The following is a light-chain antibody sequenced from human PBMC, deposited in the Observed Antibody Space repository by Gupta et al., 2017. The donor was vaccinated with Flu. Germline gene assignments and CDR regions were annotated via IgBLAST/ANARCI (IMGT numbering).Light chain of an antibody. Sequence: PGERVTLSCRASQSVSSSYLTWYQQKPGQAPRLLIYGAPTRATSIPARFSGSGSGTDFTLTISSLQPEDFAVYYCQQDYNLLTFGGGTKVEIK. CDR3: QQDYNLLT. CDR2: GAP. CDR1: QSVSSSY. V-gene: IGKV3D-7*01. J-gene: IGKJ4*01.